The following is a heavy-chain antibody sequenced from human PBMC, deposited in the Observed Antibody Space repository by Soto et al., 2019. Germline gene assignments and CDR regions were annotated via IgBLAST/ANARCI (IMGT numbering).Heavy chain of an antibody. J-gene: IGHJ5*02. CDR2: IIPIFGTA. V-gene: IGHV1-69*01. CDR1: GGTFSSYA. D-gene: IGHD4-17*01. CDR3: ARHDYGDYLYWFDP. Sequence: QVQLVQSGAEVKKPGSSVKVSCKASGGTFSSYAISWVXXXXGQGLEWMGGIIPIFGTANYAQKFQGRVTITADESTSTAYMELSSLRSEDTAVYYCARHDYGDYLYWFDPWGQGTLVTVSS.